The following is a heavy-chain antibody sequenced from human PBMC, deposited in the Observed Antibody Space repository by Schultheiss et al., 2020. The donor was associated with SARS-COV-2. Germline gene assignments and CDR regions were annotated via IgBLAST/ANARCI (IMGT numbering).Heavy chain of an antibody. J-gene: IGHJ5*02. CDR2: IYYSGST. Sequence: SETLSLTCAVYGGSFSGYYWSWIRQPPGKGLEWIGYIYYSGSTYYNPSLKSRVTISVDTSKNQFSLKLSSVTAADTAVYYCARSAIVATIDWFDPWGQGTLVTVSS. V-gene: IGHV4-34*01. D-gene: IGHD5-12*01. CDR3: ARSAIVATIDWFDP. CDR1: GGSFSGYY.